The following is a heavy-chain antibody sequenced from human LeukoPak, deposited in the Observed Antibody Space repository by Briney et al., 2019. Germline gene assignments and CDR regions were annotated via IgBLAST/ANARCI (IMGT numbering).Heavy chain of an antibody. V-gene: IGHV3-23*01. CDR3: AKDHPDYRGSNCLLFDY. CDR2: ITSSGRAT. Sequence: SGGSLRLSCAASGFTFSNYAMSWVRQAPGKGLEWVSTITSSGRATYYADSVKGRFTISRDNSNDAVYLQVNSLRDEDTAMYYCAKDHPDYRGSNCLLFDYWGQGTLVTVSS. J-gene: IGHJ4*02. CDR1: GFTFSNYA. D-gene: IGHD4/OR15-4a*01.